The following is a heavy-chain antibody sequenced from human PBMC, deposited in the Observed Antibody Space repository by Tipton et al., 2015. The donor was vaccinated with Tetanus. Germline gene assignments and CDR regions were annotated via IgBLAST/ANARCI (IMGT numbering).Heavy chain of an antibody. CDR3: ARHPSQDAFDI. CDR2: VYPGDSDA. J-gene: IGHJ3*02. Sequence: QLVQSGAEVRKPGESLRISCQASGYTFETRWIAWVRQKPGKGLEWIGIVYPGDSDAKYSPSFEGQVTISADNSIRTAYVQWSSLKASDTAMYYCARHPSQDAFDIWGQGTMVTVSS. V-gene: IGHV5-51*01. CDR1: GYTFETRW. D-gene: IGHD6-6*01.